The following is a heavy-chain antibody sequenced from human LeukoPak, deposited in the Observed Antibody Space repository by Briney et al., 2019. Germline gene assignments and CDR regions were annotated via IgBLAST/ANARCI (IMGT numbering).Heavy chain of an antibody. V-gene: IGHV1-18*01. CDR2: MNPNSGNT. D-gene: IGHD2-2*01. J-gene: IGHJ6*03. CDR3: ARDWYCSSTSCYGPYYYYYMDV. CDR1: GYTLTNYG. Sequence: ASVKVSCKASGYTLTNYGFIWVRQATGQGLEWMGWMNPNSGNTGYAQKLQGRVTMTTDTSTSTAYMELRSLRSDDTAVYYCARDWYCSSTSCYGPYYYYYMDVWGKGTTVTVSS.